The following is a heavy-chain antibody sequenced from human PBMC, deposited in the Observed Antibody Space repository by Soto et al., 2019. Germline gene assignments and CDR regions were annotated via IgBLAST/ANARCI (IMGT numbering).Heavy chain of an antibody. V-gene: IGHV3-33*01. J-gene: IGHJ3*02. CDR2: IWYDGSNK. CDR1: GFTFSSYG. D-gene: IGHD3-22*01. CDR3: ARAGYYDSSGHAFDI. Sequence: PGGSLRLSCAASGFTFSSYGMHWVRQAPGKGLEWVAVIWYDGSNKYYADSVKGRFTISRDNSKNTLYLQMNSLRAEDTAVYYCARAGYYDSSGHAFDIWGQGTMVTVS.